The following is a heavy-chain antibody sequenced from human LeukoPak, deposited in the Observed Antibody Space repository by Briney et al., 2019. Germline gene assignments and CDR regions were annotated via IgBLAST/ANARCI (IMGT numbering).Heavy chain of an antibody. V-gene: IGHV4-34*01. CDR2: INHSGST. D-gene: IGHD5-18*01. CDR3: ARGANTAMEFDY. CDR1: GGSFSGYY. Sequence: SETLSLTCAVYGGSFSGYYWSWIRQPPGKGLEWIGEINHSGSTNYNPSLKSRVTISVDTSKNQFSLKLSSVTAADTAVYYCARGANTAMEFDYWGQGTLGTVSS. J-gene: IGHJ4*02.